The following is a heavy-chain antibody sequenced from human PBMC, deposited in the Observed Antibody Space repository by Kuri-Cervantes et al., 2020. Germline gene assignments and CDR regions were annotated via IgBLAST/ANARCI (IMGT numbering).Heavy chain of an antibody. CDR2: ISGSGGST. Sequence: GESLKISCAASGFTFSSYAMSWVRQAPGKGLEWVSAISGSGGSTYYADSVKGRFTISRDDSKNTAYLQMNSLKTEDTAVYYCTRHFYYYGSGSYYTGYYYGMDVWGQGTTVTVSS. J-gene: IGHJ6*02. CDR1: GFTFSSYA. D-gene: IGHD3-10*01. CDR3: TRHFYYYGSGSYYTGYYYGMDV. V-gene: IGHV3-23*01.